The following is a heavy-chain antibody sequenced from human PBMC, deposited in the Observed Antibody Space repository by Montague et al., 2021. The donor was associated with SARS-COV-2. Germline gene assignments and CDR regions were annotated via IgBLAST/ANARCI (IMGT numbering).Heavy chain of an antibody. CDR3: ARTEYNWHDWVDP. CDR2: IFHSRIT. V-gene: IGHV4-59*13. Sequence: SETLSLTCSVSGGSISSYYWCWIRQSPRPGLGWVGYIFHSRITNNNPSLNSRITISAYMSTNQFSLQLNFVTAAGSAAYYCARTEYNWHDWVDPWGQGTLVTVSS. CDR1: GGSISSYY. J-gene: IGHJ5*02. D-gene: IGHD1-20*01.